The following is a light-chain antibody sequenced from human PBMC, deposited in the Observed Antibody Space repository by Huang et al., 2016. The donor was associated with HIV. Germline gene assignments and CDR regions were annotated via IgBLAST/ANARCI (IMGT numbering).Light chain of an antibody. Sequence: DIQMTQSPSSLSASVGDRVTITCRASQDIRSSLAWYQQKPGKAPKLLLFAASRLESGVPSRVSGSGAGTDYTLTISSLQPEDFATYYCQQYYTTPRDTFGQGTRLAI. CDR1: QDIRSS. V-gene: IGKV1-NL1*01. CDR2: AAS. CDR3: QQYYTTPRDT. J-gene: IGKJ5*01.